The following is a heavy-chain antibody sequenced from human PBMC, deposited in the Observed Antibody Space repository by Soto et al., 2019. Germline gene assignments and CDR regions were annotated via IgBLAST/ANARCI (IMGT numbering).Heavy chain of an antibody. J-gene: IGHJ4*02. CDR1: GFTFSVYA. CDR3: AKGLRYLEN. D-gene: IGHD3-9*01. Sequence: PGGSLRLSCSASGFTFSVYAMGWVRQAPGKGLEWVSTISTSGGTTYYADSVKGRFTISRDNSKNTLFLQMNSLRAEDTAVYYCAKGLRYLENWGQGTLVTVS. CDR2: ISTSGGTT. V-gene: IGHV3-23*01.